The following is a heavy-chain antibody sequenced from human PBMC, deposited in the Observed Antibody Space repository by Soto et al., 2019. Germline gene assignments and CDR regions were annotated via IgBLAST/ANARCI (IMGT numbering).Heavy chain of an antibody. CDR3: ANNENILTVFFHLDS. CDR1: GYSFTSYW. Sequence: GESLKISCKGSGYSFTSYWIGWVRQMPGKGLEWMGIIYPGDSDTRYSPSFQGQVTISADKSISTAYLQWSSLKASDTDMYYRANNENILTVFFHLDSWGQETRVTAS. J-gene: IGHJ4*02. CDR2: IYPGDSDT. V-gene: IGHV5-51*01. D-gene: IGHD3-9*01.